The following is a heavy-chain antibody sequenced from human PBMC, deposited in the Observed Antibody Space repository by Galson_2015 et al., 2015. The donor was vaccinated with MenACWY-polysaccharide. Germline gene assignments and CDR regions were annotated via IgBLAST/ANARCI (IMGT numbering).Heavy chain of an antibody. CDR3: ARVSMIREVISTFDY. D-gene: IGHD3-10*01. J-gene: IGHJ4*02. CDR2: IIPFLGIT. V-gene: IGHV1-69*04. CDR1: GVTFSQNA. Sequence: SVKVSCKASGVTFSQNAISWVRQAPGQGLEWMGRIIPFLGITNYAQKFQGGVTLTADKSTSSVYMELSSLRSEDTAIYYCARVSMIREVISTFDYWGQGTLVTVSS.